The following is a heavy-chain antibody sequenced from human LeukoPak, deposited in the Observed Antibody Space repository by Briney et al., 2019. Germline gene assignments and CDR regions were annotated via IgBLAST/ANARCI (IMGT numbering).Heavy chain of an antibody. J-gene: IGHJ3*01. CDR2: SYYSGGT. CDR1: GGSINSYY. Sequence: SETLSLTCTVSGGSINSYYWSWIRQPPGKGLEWIGSSYYSGGTNFNPSLKSRVTIPVDISKNQFSLKLDSVTAADTAMYYCARYAPGGIDAFDDWGQGTTVTVSS. CDR3: ARYAPGGIDAFDD. D-gene: IGHD6-13*01. V-gene: IGHV4-59*08.